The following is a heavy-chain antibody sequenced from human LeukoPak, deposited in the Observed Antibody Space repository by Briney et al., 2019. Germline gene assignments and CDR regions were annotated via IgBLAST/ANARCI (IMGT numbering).Heavy chain of an antibody. J-gene: IGHJ4*02. CDR1: GFTFSSYW. V-gene: IGHV3-74*01. CDR3: ARDRSFRQDY. CDR2: INSDGDTT. Sequence: PGGSLRLSCAASGFTFSSYWMHWVRQPQGKGLVWVSRINSDGDTTTYADSVKGRFTISRDNARNTLYLQMNSLRAEDTAVYYCARDRSFRQDYWGQGTLVTVSS.